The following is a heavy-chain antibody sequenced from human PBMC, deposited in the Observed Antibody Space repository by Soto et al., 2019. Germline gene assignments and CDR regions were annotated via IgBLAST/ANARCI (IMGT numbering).Heavy chain of an antibody. V-gene: IGHV3-66*01. J-gene: IGHJ4*02. Sequence: EVHLVESGGGLVQPGGSLRLACAASGFTVRNNYMSWVRQAPGKGLEWVSVVYDDGSTYYAGSVKGRFTISRDNSKNTVSLQMNRLRAEGTAVYYCARGHYGSLPGYFDYWGQGTLVTVS. CDR1: GFTVRNNY. CDR2: VYDDGST. D-gene: IGHD3-10*01. CDR3: ARGHYGSLPGYFDY.